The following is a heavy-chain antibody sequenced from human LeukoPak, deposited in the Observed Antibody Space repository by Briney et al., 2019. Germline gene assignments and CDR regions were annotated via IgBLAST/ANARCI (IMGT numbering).Heavy chain of an antibody. CDR3: ARQDAEMATIRYFDY. CDR1: GYSFTSYW. D-gene: IGHD5-24*01. V-gene: IGHV5-51*01. Sequence: GESLKISCKGSGYSFTSYWIGWVRQMPGKGLEWMGIIYPGDSDTRYSPSFQGQVTISADKSISTAYLQWSSLKASDTAMYYCARQDAEMATIRYFDYWGQGNLVTVSS. CDR2: IYPGDSDT. J-gene: IGHJ4*02.